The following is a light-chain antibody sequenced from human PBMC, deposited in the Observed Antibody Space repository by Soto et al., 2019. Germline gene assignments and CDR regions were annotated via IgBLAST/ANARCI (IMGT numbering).Light chain of an antibody. CDR3: QQYNNWPLQT. J-gene: IGKJ1*01. V-gene: IGKV3-15*01. Sequence: EIVLTQSPATLSLSPGERATLSCRASQSVNNYLAWYQQTPGQAPRLLIYAASTRATGIPARFSGSGSGTEFTLTISSLQSEDFAVYYCQQYNNWPLQTFGQGTKVDIK. CDR1: QSVNNY. CDR2: AAS.